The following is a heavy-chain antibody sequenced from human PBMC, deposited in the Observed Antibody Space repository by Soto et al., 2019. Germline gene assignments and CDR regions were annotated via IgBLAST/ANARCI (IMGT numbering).Heavy chain of an antibody. J-gene: IGHJ4*02. CDR2: TSFDGSNK. CDR1: GFSFSYYA. Sequence: QVQLVESGGGVVQPGRSLRISCAASGFSFSYYALHWVRQAPGKGLEWVAVTSFDGSNKNYADSVTGRFTISRDNSKNTLYLQMNSLRVDDTAVYYWARVAGAGYCTGGCCSFGWYTDYWGQGTLVTVSS. CDR3: ARVAGAGYCTGGCCSFGWYTDY. V-gene: IGHV3-30-3*01. D-gene: IGHD2-15*01.